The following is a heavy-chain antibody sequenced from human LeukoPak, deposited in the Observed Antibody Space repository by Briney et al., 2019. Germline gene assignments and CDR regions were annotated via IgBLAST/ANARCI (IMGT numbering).Heavy chain of an antibody. D-gene: IGHD3-3*01. CDR1: GYTFTGYY. J-gene: IGHJ4*02. CDR2: INPNSGGT. Sequence: VASVKVSCKASGYTFTGYYMHWVRQAPGQGLEWMGWINPNSGGTNYAQKFQGRVTMTRDTSISTAYMELSRLRSDDTAVYYCARGGSPFRVFWSGYINYWGQGTLVTVSS. CDR3: ARGGSPFRVFWSGYINY. V-gene: IGHV1-2*02.